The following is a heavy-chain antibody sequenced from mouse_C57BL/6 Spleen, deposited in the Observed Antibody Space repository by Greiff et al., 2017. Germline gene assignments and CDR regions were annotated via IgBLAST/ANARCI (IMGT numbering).Heavy chain of an antibody. CDR3: ARNWYFDY. Sequence: EVKLVESGGGLVKPGGSLKLSCAASGFTFSDYGMHWVRQAPEKGLEWVAYISSGSSTIYYADTVQGRFTISRDNAKNTLFLQMTSLRSEDTAMYYCARNWYFDYWGQGTTLTVSS. J-gene: IGHJ2*01. CDR1: GFTFSDYG. CDR2: ISSGSSTI. D-gene: IGHD4-1*01. V-gene: IGHV5-17*01.